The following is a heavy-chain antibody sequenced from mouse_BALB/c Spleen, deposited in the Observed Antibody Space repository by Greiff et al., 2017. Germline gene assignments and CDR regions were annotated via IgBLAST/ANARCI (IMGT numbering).Heavy chain of an antibody. D-gene: IGHD2-1*01. CDR3: ARYGNYIMDY. V-gene: IGHV1-54*01. CDR2: INPGSGGT. CDR1: GYAFTNYL. Sequence: QVQLQQSGAELVRPGTSVKVSCKASGYAFTNYLIEWVKQRPGQGLEWIGVINPGSGGTNYNEKFKGKATLTADKSSSTAYMQLSSLTSDDSAVYFCARYGNYIMDYWGQGTSVTVSS. J-gene: IGHJ4*01.